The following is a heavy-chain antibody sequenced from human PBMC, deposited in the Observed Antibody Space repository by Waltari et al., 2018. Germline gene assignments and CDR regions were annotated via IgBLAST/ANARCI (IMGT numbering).Heavy chain of an antibody. V-gene: IGHV4-4*02. D-gene: IGHD2-15*01. CDR1: GDSMSSNDW. CDR2: IHRRGKT. J-gene: IGHJ4*02. Sequence: QLQLQESGPGLVKPSGALSLTCTVAGDSMSSNDWWSWVRQTPEKGLEWIGQIHRRGKTNYNPSLGSRVTISIDTSNNQFSLKVASTTAADTAVYYCARDRGRGLYFDSWGQGILVTVSP. CDR3: ARDRGRGLYFDS.